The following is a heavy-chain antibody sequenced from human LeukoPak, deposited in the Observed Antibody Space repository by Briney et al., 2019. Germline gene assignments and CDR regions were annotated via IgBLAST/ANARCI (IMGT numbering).Heavy chain of an antibody. CDR3: ARGTPPNHDVVVVAAVSFDY. V-gene: IGHV4-34*01. CDR1: GGTFSGYY. Sequence: SETLSLTCAVYGGTFSGYYWSRIRQPPGKGLEWVAEINRSGSTIYNPSLKSRGTISVDTSKNQFSLKLSSVTAADTAVYYCARGTPPNHDVVVVAAVSFDYWGQGTLVTVSS. D-gene: IGHD2-15*01. CDR2: INRSGST. J-gene: IGHJ4*02.